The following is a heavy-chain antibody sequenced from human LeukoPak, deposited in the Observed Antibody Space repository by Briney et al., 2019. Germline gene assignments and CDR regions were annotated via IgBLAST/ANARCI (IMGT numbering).Heavy chain of an antibody. Sequence: ASVKVSCKASGYSFYNFGISWVRLAPGQGLEWMAWTTIYNGNTNYAQKFQDRVSITTDTSTNTAYMELRSLRSDDTAVYYCASGMVYAIGDAFDIWGQGTMVTVSS. J-gene: IGHJ3*02. CDR2: TTIYNGNT. CDR3: ASGMVYAIGDAFDI. D-gene: IGHD2-8*01. V-gene: IGHV1-18*01. CDR1: GYSFYNFG.